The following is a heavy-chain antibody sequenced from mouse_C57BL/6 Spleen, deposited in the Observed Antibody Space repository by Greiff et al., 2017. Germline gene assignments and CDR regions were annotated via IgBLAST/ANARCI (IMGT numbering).Heavy chain of an antibody. CDR2: INPNNGGT. J-gene: IGHJ2*01. D-gene: IGHD2-4*01. CDR3: AKGNDYGGIEN. CDR1: GYTFTDYN. V-gene: IGHV1-22*01. Sequence: VQLKESGPELVKPGASVKMSCKASGYTFTDYNMHWVKQSHGKSLEWIGYINPNNGGTSYNQKFKGKATLTVNKSTSTAYMGLRSLTSEDSAVYYCAKGNDYGGIENWGQGTTLTDTS.